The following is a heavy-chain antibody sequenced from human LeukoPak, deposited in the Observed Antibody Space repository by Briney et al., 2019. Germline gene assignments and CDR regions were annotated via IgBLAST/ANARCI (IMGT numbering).Heavy chain of an antibody. V-gene: IGHV3-21*01. CDR3: ARGTFARGFDY. Sequence: GRSLRLSCAASGFTFSSYEMNWVRQAPRKGLEWVSSISTSSKYIYYADSVKGRFTISRDNAKTSLYLQMNSLTAEDTAVYYCARGTFARGFDYWGQGTLVTVSS. CDR2: ISTSSKYI. CDR1: GFTFSSYE. J-gene: IGHJ4*02.